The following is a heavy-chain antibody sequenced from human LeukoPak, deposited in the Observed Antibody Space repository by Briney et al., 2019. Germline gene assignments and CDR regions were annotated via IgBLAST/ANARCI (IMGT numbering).Heavy chain of an antibody. CDR1: GFTVSNNY. D-gene: IGHD1-1*01. V-gene: IGHV3-53*01. CDR3: AKAPPYKKYFDY. CDR2: IYSGGST. J-gene: IGHJ4*02. Sequence: GGSLRLSCAASGFTVSNNYMSWVRQAPGKGLEWVSVIYSGGSTYYADSVKGRFTISRDNSKNTLYLQMNSLRAEDTAVYYCAKAPPYKKYFDYWGQGTLVTVSS.